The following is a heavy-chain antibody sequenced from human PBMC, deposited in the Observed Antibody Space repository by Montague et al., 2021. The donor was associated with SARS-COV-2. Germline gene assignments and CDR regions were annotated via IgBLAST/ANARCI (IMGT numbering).Heavy chain of an antibody. CDR1: GFSPSTSGMC. J-gene: IGHJ3*01. CDR2: LDWDDDK. V-gene: IGHV2-70*11. CDR3: AREYYYDSSGYYGYAFDL. D-gene: IGHD3-22*01. Sequence: PALVKPTQTLTLTCTFSGFSPSTSGMCVSWIRQPPGKALEWLARLDWDDDKYYSTSLKTRLTISKDTSKNQVVLTMTNMDSVDTATYYCAREYYYDSSGYYGYAFDLWGQGTMVTVSS.